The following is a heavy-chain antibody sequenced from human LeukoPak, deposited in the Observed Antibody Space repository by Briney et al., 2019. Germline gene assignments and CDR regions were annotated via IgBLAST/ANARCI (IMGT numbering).Heavy chain of an antibody. D-gene: IGHD1-26*01. Sequence: GGSLRLSCAASGFTFSSYGMHWVRQAPGKGLEWVAVISYDGSNKYYADSVKGRFTISRDNSKNTLYLQMNSLRAEDTAVYYCAKAQVVGAKSYFDYWGQGTLVTVSS. J-gene: IGHJ4*02. CDR2: ISYDGSNK. CDR1: GFTFSSYG. V-gene: IGHV3-30*18. CDR3: AKAQVVGAKSYFDY.